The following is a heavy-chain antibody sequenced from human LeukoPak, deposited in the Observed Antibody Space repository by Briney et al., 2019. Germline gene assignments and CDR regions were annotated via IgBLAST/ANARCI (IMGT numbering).Heavy chain of an antibody. J-gene: IGHJ3*01. CDR2: ISGSGGST. CDR1: GFTLSSYA. D-gene: IGHD2/OR15-2a*01. Sequence: GGSLRLSCAASGFTLSSYAMSWVRQAPGKGLEWVSVISGSGGSTYYADSVKGRFTISRDNSKNTLYLQMNSLRAEDTAVYYCAADGEYAFLVWGQGTMVTVSS. V-gene: IGHV3-23*01. CDR3: AADGEYAFLV.